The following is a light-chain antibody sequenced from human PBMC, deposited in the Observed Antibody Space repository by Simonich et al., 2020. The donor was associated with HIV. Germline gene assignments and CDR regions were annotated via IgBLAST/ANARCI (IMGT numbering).Light chain of an antibody. V-gene: IGLV2-11*01. CDR2: DVS. Sequence: QSALTQPRSVSGSPGQSVTISCTGTSNDVGGYNYVSWYQQHPGKAPKLMIYDVSKRPQGVPHRFSGSKSGNTASLTISGLQAEDETDYYCCSYAGSSTLVFGGGTKLTVL. CDR1: SNDVGGYNY. CDR3: CSYAGSSTLV. J-gene: IGLJ3*02.